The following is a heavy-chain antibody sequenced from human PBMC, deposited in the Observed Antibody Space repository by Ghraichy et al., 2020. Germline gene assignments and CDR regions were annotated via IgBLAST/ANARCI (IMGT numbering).Heavy chain of an antibody. J-gene: IGHJ6*02. V-gene: IGHV3-48*02. CDR3: ARDMWQHGMDV. D-gene: IGHD2-21*01. CDR2: IRSSSSTI. CDR1: GFTFSSYS. Sequence: GGSLRLSCAASGFTFSSYSMNWVRQAPGKGLEWISYIRSSSSTIYYADSVKGRFTVSRDNAQNSLYLQMNSLRDGDTAVYYCARDMWQHGMDVWGQGTTVTVSS.